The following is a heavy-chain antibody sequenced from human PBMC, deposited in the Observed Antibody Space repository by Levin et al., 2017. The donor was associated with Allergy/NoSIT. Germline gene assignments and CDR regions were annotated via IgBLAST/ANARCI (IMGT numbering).Heavy chain of an antibody. D-gene: IGHD1-14*01. CDR3: AKDGNWNHETGGAFDI. J-gene: IGHJ3*02. Sequence: AGGSLRLSCAASGFTFDDYAMHWVRQAPGKGLDGVSGISWNSGSIGYADSVKGRFTISRDNAKNSLYLQMNSLRAEDTALYYCAKDGNWNHETGGAFDIWGQGTMVTVSS. CDR1: GFTFDDYA. V-gene: IGHV3-9*01. CDR2: ISWNSGSI.